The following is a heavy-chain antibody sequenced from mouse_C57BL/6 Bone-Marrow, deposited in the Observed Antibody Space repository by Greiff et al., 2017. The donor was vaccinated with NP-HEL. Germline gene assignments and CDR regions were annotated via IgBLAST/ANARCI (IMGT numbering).Heavy chain of an antibody. V-gene: IGHV5-6*02. CDR1: GFTFSSYG. CDR2: ISSGGSYT. CDR3: ASPYDYDVAWFAY. D-gene: IGHD2-4*01. Sequence: EVKLVESGGDLVKPGGSLKLSCAASGFTFSSYGMSWVRQTPDKRLEWVATISSGGSYTYYPDSVKGRFTISRDNAKNTLYLQMSSLKSIDTAMYYCASPYDYDVAWFAYWGRGTLVTVSA. J-gene: IGHJ3*01.